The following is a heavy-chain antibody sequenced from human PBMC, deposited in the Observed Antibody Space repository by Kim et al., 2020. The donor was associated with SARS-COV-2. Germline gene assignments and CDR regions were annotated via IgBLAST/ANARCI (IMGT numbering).Heavy chain of an antibody. CDR3: ARECVRYFDSYYYYYGMDA. Sequence: SETLSLTCAVSGGSISSSNWWSWVRQPPGKGLEWIGEIYHSGSTNYNPSLRSRGTISVDKSKNQFSLKLSSVTAADTAVYFCARECVRYFDSYYYYYGMDAWGQGTTVTVS. CDR1: GGSISSSNW. J-gene: IGHJ6*02. V-gene: IGHV4-4*02. D-gene: IGHD3-9*01. CDR2: IYHSGST.